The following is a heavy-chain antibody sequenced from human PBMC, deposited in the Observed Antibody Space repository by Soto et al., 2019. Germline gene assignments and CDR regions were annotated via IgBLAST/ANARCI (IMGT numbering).Heavy chain of an antibody. Sequence: QLQLQESGPGLLKPSETLSLTCSVSGDSISISSYYWGWVRQPPGKGLEWIGSIHYSGSTHYNPSLQSRVTISGDASKKQFSLKLGSVTAADTAMYYCASTKDETLYFDYWGQGNLVTVSS. CDR2: IHYSGST. V-gene: IGHV4-39*01. CDR1: GDSISISSYY. D-gene: IGHD2-15*01. CDR3: ASTKDETLYFDY. J-gene: IGHJ4*02.